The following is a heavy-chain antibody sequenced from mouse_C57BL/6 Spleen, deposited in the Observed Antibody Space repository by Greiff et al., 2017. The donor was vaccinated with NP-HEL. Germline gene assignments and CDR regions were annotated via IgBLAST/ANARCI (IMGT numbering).Heavy chain of an antibody. CDR2: IHPNSGST. J-gene: IGHJ4*01. D-gene: IGHD2-4*01. Sequence: QVQLQQSGAELVKPGASVKLSCKASGYTFTSYWMHWVKQRPGQGLEWIGMIHPNSGSTNYNEKFKSKATLTVDKSSSTAYMQLSSLTSEDSAVYYCASVYDYEGAMDYWGQGTSVTVSS. CDR3: ASVYDYEGAMDY. CDR1: GYTFTSYW. V-gene: IGHV1-64*01.